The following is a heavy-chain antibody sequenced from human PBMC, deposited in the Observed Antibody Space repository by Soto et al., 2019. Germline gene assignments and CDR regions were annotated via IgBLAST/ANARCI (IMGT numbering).Heavy chain of an antibody. D-gene: IGHD3-16*02. CDR3: TRRLSRWLKSEEDPREDFDY. Sequence: QVRLVQSGPEVKKPGATVKVSCKTSGYIFASHDINWVRQASGQGLEWMGWMNPTSGNTGYAPKFKDRVSLTRDTSMNTAYMELSSLRSDDTAVYFCTRRLSRWLKSEEDPREDFDYWGQGTLVSVSS. CDR2: MNPTSGNT. V-gene: IGHV1-8*01. J-gene: IGHJ4*02. CDR1: GYIFASHD.